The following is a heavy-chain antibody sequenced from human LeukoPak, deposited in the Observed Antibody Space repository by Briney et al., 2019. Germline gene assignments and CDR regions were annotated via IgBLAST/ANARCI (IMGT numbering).Heavy chain of an antibody. V-gene: IGHV4-39*02. Sequence: PSETLSLTCTVSGGSISSSSYYWGWIRQPPGKGLERIGSIYYSGSTYYNPSLKSRVTISVDTSKNHFSLKLSSVTAADTAVYYCATLGRGGTTPRYGMDVWGQGATVTVSS. J-gene: IGHJ6*02. CDR3: ATLGRGGTTPRYGMDV. D-gene: IGHD2-15*01. CDR2: IYYSGST. CDR1: GGSISSSSYY.